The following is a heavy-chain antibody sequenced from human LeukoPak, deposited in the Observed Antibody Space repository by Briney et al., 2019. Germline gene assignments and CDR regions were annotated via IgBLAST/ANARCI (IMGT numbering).Heavy chain of an antibody. CDR3: ARGQGTVTTH. D-gene: IGHD4-17*01. Sequence: SETLSLTCTVSGGSFSGYYCTWIRQPPGKGLEWIGEINHSGSANYNPSLKSRVTISLDTSKNQFSLKLSSVTAADTAAYYCARGQGTVTTHWGQGTLVTVSS. CDR1: GGSFSGYY. V-gene: IGHV4-34*01. J-gene: IGHJ4*02. CDR2: INHSGSA.